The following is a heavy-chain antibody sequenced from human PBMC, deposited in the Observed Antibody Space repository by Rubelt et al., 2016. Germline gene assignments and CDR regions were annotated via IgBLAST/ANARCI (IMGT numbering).Heavy chain of an antibody. Sequence: QVQLVQSGAEVKKPGASVKVSCKASGYTFSTYGISWVRQAPGPGLEWMGWINAGHGNTKYSQKFQGRVTITRDTSASTAYMELSSLRSEDTAVYYCARDIYSGSYYGYWGQGTLVTVSS. V-gene: IGHV1-18*04. CDR1: GYTFSTYG. CDR3: ARDIYSGSYYGY. D-gene: IGHD1-26*01. CDR2: INAGHGNT. J-gene: IGHJ4*02.